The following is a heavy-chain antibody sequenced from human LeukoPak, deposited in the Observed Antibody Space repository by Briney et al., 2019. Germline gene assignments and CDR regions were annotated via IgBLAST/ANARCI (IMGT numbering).Heavy chain of an antibody. V-gene: IGHV4-4*07. D-gene: IGHD6-6*01. CDR1: GGSISSYY. CDR3: ARGVAARPPASNEYYFDY. J-gene: IGHJ4*02. CDR2: IYTSGST. Sequence: SETLSLTCTVSGGSISSYYWSWIRQPAGKGLEWIGRIYTSGSTNYNPSIKSRVTISVDTSKNQFSLKLSSVTAADTAVYYCARGVAARPPASNEYYFDYWGQGTLVTVSS.